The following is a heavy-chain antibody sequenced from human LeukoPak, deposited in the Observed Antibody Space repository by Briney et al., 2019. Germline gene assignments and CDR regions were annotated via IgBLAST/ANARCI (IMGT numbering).Heavy chain of an antibody. CDR3: ARSGRAVAGTYY. CDR1: GGSVSSGSYY. V-gene: IGHV4-61*01. D-gene: IGHD6-19*01. J-gene: IGHJ4*02. Sequence: SETLSLTCTVSGGSVSSGSYYWSWIRQPPGKGLEWIRYIYYSGSTNYNHSLKSRVTISVDTSKNQFSLKLSSVTAADTAVYYCARSGRAVAGTYYWGQGTLVTVSS. CDR2: IYYSGST.